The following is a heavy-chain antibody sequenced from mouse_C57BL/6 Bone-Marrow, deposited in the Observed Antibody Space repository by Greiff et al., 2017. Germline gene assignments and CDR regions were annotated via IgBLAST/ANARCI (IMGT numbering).Heavy chain of an antibody. CDR3: AIHGVYGYDRFAY. CDR2: ISNGGGST. V-gene: IGHV5-12*01. CDR1: GFTFSDYY. Sequence: EVHLVESGGGLVQPGGSLKLSCAASGFTFSDYYMYWVRQTPEKRLEWVAYISNGGGSTYYPDTVKGRFTISRDTAKNTLYLQIGRLKAEDTAMYYCAIHGVYGYDRFAYWGQGTLGTVSA. D-gene: IGHD2-2*01. J-gene: IGHJ3*01.